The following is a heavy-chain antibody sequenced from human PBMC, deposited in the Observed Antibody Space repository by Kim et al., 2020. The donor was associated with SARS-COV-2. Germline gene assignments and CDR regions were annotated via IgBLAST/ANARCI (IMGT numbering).Heavy chain of an antibody. V-gene: IGHV3-13*01. Sequence: PGSVKGRFTISRENAKNSLYLQMNSRRAGDTAVYYCARQNITGTTAFDIWGQGTMVTVSS. J-gene: IGHJ3*02. D-gene: IGHD1-7*01. CDR3: ARQNITGTTAFDI.